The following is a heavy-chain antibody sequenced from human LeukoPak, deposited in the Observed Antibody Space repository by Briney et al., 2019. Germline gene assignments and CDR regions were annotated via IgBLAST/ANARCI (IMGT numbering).Heavy chain of an antibody. Sequence: SETLSLTCTVSGGSMSNYYWNWIRQPPGKGLEWIGFIYYSGTTNYNPSLKSRVTKSLDTSKNQFSLKMSSVTAADTAVYYCARVSAVAGTRLFDYWGQGALVTVSS. CDR1: GGSMSNYY. J-gene: IGHJ4*02. CDR2: IYYSGTT. D-gene: IGHD6-19*01. CDR3: ARVSAVAGTRLFDY. V-gene: IGHV4-59*01.